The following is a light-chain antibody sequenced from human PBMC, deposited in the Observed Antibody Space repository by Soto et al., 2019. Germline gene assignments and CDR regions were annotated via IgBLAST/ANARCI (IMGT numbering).Light chain of an antibody. V-gene: IGKV1-39*01. J-gene: IGKJ5*01. CDR2: AAS. Sequence: DIQMTQSPSSLSASVGDRVTITCRASQRISSYLNWYQQIPGKAPKLLIYAASSLQSGVPSRFSGSGSGTDFTLTISSLQPEDFATYYCQQSYSAPPITFGQGTRLEIK. CDR3: QQSYSAPPIT. CDR1: QRISSY.